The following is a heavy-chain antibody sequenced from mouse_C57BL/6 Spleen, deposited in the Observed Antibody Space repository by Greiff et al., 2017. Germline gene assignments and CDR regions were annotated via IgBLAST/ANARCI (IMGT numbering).Heavy chain of an antibody. D-gene: IGHD1-1*01. V-gene: IGHV1-26*01. Sequence: VQLQQSGPELVKPGASVKISCKASGYTFTDYYMNWVKQSHGKSLEWIGDINPNNGGTSYNQKFKGKATLTVDKSSSTAYMELRSLTSEDSAVYYCARITTVVERSPWFAYWGQGTLVTVSA. CDR2: INPNNGGT. CDR3: ARITTVVERSPWFAY. CDR1: GYTFTDYY. J-gene: IGHJ3*01.